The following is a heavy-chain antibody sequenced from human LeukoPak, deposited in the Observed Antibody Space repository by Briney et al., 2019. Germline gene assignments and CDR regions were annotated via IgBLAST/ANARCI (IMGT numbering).Heavy chain of an antibody. CDR3: ARTITEFDY. V-gene: IGHV4-4*07. Sequence: SETLSLTCSVSGVSISAYYWSWIRQPAGKGLEWIGRIYPGESIYASGNTNYNPSLKSRVSMSGDTSKNQVSLKLRSVTAADTAVYYCARTITEFDYWGQGTLVTVSS. CDR2: IYPGESIYASGNT. J-gene: IGHJ4*02. CDR1: GVSISAYY. D-gene: IGHD1-20*01.